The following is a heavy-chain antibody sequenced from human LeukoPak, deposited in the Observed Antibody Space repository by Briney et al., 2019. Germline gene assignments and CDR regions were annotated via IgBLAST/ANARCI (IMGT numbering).Heavy chain of an antibody. Sequence: SETLSLTCTVSAYSISSGYYWGWIRQPPGKGLEWIGSIYHSGSTYYNSSLQSRVTISVDTSKNQFSLKLGSVTAADTAMYYCARVPGPNWFDPWGQGTLVTVSS. CDR3: ARVPGPNWFDP. J-gene: IGHJ5*02. CDR1: AYSISSGYY. V-gene: IGHV4-38-2*02. CDR2: IYHSGST.